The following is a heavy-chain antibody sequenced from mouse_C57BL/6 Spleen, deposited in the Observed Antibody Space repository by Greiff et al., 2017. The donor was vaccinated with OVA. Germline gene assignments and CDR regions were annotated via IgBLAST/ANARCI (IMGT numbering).Heavy chain of an antibody. V-gene: IGHV3-6*01. CDR1: GYSITSGYY. Sequence: EVQLVESGPGLVKPSQSLSLTCSVTGYSITSGYYLNWIRQFPGNKLEWMGYISYDGSNNYNPSLKNRISITRDTSKNQFFLKLNSVTTEDTATYYCARGRYYMDYWGQGTSVTVSS. CDR2: ISYDGSN. D-gene: IGHD1-1*01. CDR3: ARGRYYMDY. J-gene: IGHJ4*01.